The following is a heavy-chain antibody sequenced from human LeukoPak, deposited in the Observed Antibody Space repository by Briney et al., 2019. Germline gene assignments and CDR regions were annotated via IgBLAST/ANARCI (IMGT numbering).Heavy chain of an antibody. CDR3: ARDYPFDAFDI. CDR1: GFSVSSNY. J-gene: IGHJ3*02. Sequence: GGSLRLSCAASGFSVSSNYMNWVRQAPGKGLEWVSVIYSGGSTYYADSVKGRFTISRDSSKNTLYLQMNSLRAEDTAVYYCARDYPFDAFDIWGQGTMVTVSS. CDR2: IYSGGST. V-gene: IGHV3-66*01.